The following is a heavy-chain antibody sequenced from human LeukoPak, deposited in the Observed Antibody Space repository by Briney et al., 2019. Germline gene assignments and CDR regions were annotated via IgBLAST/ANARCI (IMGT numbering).Heavy chain of an antibody. Sequence: GGSLRLSCAASGFIVSSNYMTWVRQAPGKGLEWVSLIYSGGSTYYADSVKGRFTISRDKSKNTLYLQMNSLRAEDTAVYYCARVRDYYDSRGYYFEYFDHWGQGTLVTVSS. V-gene: IGHV3-66*01. CDR2: IYSGGST. J-gene: IGHJ1*01. CDR3: ARVRDYYDSRGYYFEYFDH. CDR1: GFIVSSNY. D-gene: IGHD3-22*01.